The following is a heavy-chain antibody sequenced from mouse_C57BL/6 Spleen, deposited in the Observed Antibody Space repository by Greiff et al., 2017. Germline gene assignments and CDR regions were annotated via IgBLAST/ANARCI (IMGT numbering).Heavy chain of an antibody. CDR2: IRNKANNHDT. CDR3: TLTTVVRRAY. CDR1: GFTFSDAW. D-gene: IGHD1-1*01. V-gene: IGHV6-6*01. Sequence: EVMLVESGGGLVQPGGSMKLSCAASGFTFSDAWMDWVRQSPEKGLEWVAEIRNKANNHDTYYAESVKGRFTISRDDSKSSVYLQMNSLRAEDTGIYYCTLTTVVRRAYWGQGTLVTVSA. J-gene: IGHJ3*01.